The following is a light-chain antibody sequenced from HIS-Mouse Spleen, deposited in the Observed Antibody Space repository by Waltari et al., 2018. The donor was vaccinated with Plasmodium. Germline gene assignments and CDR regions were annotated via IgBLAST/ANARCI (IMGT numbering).Light chain of an antibody. CDR2: AAS. V-gene: IGKV1-39*01. Sequence: DIQMTQSPSSLSASVGDRVTITCRASQSISTYLNWYQQKPGKAPKLLIYAASSLQSGVPSRFGGRGSGTDFTLTISSLQPEDFATYYCQQSYSTPRTFGQGTKVEIK. CDR3: QQSYSTPRT. CDR1: QSISTY. J-gene: IGKJ1*01.